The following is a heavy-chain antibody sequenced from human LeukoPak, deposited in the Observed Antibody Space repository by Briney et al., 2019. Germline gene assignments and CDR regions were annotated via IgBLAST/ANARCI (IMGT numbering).Heavy chain of an antibody. CDR1: GYTFTSYD. D-gene: IGHD5-12*01. J-gene: IGHJ4*02. Sequence: ASVKVSCKASGYTFTSYDINWVRQATGQGLEWMGWMNPNSGNTGYAQKFQGRVTMTRNTSISTAYMELSSLGSEDTAVYYCARGRSTGYPYYFEYWGQGTLVTVSS. V-gene: IGHV1-8*01. CDR2: MNPNSGNT. CDR3: ARGRSTGYPYYFEY.